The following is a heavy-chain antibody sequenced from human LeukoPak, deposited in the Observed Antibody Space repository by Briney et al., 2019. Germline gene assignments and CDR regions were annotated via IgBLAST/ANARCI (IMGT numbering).Heavy chain of an antibody. J-gene: IGHJ3*02. CDR3: ARPYDSGGYYAFDI. V-gene: IGHV3-23*01. CDR1: GFTFSKYA. CDR2: VSGSGGVT. Sequence: GGSLRLSCGASGFTFSKYAMSWVRQAPGKGLEWVSGVSGSGGVTYYADSVKGRFTISRDNSKNMLYLQMNSLRAEDTAVYYCARPYDSGGYYAFDIWGQGTMVTVSS. D-gene: IGHD3-22*01.